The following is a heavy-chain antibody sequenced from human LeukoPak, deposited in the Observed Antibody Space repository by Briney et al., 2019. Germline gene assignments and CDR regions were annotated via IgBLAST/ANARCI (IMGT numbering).Heavy chain of an antibody. J-gene: IGHJ4*02. D-gene: IGHD3-10*01. Sequence: SETLSLTCAVYGGSFSGYYWSWIRQPPGKGLEWIGEIYHSGSTNYNPSLKSRVTISVDKSKNQFSLKLSSVTAADTAVYYCARDTRQLWLENWGQGTLVTVSS. CDR2: IYHSGST. CDR1: GGSFSGYY. V-gene: IGHV4-34*01. CDR3: ARDTRQLWLEN.